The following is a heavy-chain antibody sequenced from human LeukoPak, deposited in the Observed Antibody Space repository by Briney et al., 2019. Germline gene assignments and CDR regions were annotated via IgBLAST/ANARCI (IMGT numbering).Heavy chain of an antibody. CDR2: ISAYNGDT. V-gene: IGHV1-18*01. CDR1: GYTFTSYG. Sequence: ASVKVSCKASGYTFTSYGINWVRQAPGQGLEWMGWISAYNGDTNYAQKLQGRVTMTTDTSTSTAYMELRSLRSDDTAVYYCARVAGGHYYYYMDVWGKGTTVTISS. D-gene: IGHD6-19*01. CDR3: ARVAGGHYYYYMDV. J-gene: IGHJ6*03.